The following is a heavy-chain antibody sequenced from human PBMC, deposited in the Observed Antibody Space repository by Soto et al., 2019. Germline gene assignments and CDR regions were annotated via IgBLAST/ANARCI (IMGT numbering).Heavy chain of an antibody. CDR2: IIPIFGTA. V-gene: IGHV1-69*01. CDR1: GGTFSSYA. CDR3: ARDLIPRRLELPKTQNYYYYYGMDV. D-gene: IGHD1-7*01. J-gene: IGHJ6*02. Sequence: QVQLVQSGAEVKKPGSSVKVSYKASGGTFSSYAISWVRQAPGQGLEWMGGIIPIFGTANYAQKFQGRVTITADESTSTAYMELSSLRSEDTAVYYCARDLIPRRLELPKTQNYYYYYGMDVWGQGTTVTVSS.